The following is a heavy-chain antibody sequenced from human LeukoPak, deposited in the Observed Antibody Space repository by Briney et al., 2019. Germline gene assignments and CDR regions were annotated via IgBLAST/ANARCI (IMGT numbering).Heavy chain of an antibody. V-gene: IGHV6-1*01. Sequence: SQTLSLTCAISGDSVSSNSAAWNWIRQSPSRGLEWLGRTYYRSKWYNDYAVSVKSRITINPDTSKNQFSLHLNSVTPEDTAVYYCAREGYSSGWPKFFDYWGQGTLVTVSS. D-gene: IGHD6-19*01. CDR2: TYYRSKWYN. CDR3: AREGYSSGWPKFFDY. J-gene: IGHJ4*02. CDR1: GDSVSSNSAA.